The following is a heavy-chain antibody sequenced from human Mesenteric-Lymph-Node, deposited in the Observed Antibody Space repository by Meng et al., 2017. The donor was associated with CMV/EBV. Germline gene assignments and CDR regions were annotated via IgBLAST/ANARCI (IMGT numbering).Heavy chain of an antibody. D-gene: IGHD6-13*01. CDR1: GFTFSLYE. J-gene: IGHJ4*02. CDR2: IKQDGSAK. CDR3: AGEYSSSWYDY. Sequence: GESLKISCAASGFTFSLYEMNWVRQAPGKGLEWVANIKQDGSAKYYVDSVKGRFTVSRDNAKNSLYLQMNSLRAEDTAVYYCAGEYSSSWYDYWGQGTLVTVSS. V-gene: IGHV3-7*01.